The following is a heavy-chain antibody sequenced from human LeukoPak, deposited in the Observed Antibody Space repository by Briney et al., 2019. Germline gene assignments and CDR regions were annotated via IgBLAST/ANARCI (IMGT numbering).Heavy chain of an antibody. CDR1: GYSFTGNI. CDR2: INAANGDT. V-gene: IGHV1-3*01. J-gene: IGHJ4*02. CDR3: ARAKRGSGGYDLIDY. D-gene: IGHD5-12*01. Sequence: GASVKVSCKASGYSFTGNIIHWVRQAPGPRLEWMAWINAANGDTKYSQSFQGRLTISRDTSASTASMDLSSLRAEDTAVYYCARAKRGSGGYDLIDYWGQGTLITVSS.